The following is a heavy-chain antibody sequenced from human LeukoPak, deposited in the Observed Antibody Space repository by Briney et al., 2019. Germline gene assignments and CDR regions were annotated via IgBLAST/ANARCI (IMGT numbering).Heavy chain of an antibody. D-gene: IGHD6-19*01. J-gene: IGHJ4*02. CDR1: GFTFSRYD. CDR3: ARQRETAVAGTGFDY. Sequence: PGGSLRLSCAASGFTFSRYDMHWVRQVIGKGLEWASAIGTIGDTYYPGSVKGRFTISREDAKNSLYLQMNGLRAGDTAVYYCARQRETAVAGTGFDYWGQGTLVTVSS. CDR2: IGTIGDT. V-gene: IGHV3-13*01.